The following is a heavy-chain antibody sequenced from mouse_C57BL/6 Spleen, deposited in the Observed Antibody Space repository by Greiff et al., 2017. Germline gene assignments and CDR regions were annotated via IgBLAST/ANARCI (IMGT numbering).Heavy chain of an antibody. Sequence: QVQLQQSGAELARPGASVKLSCKASGYTFTSYGISWVKQRTGQGLEWIGEIYPRSGNTYYNEKFKGKATLTADKSSSTAYMELRSLPSEDSAVYFCARGGQLRLRDYYAMDYWGQGTSVTVSS. CDR3: ARGGQLRLRDYYAMDY. V-gene: IGHV1-81*01. CDR2: IYPRSGNT. CDR1: GYTFTSYG. J-gene: IGHJ4*01. D-gene: IGHD3-2*02.